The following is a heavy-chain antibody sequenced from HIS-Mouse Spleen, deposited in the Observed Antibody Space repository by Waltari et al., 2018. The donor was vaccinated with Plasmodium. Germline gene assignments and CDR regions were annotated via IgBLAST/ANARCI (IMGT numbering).Heavy chain of an antibody. CDR1: GYSISSGYY. CDR2: IYHSGST. J-gene: IGHJ6*02. V-gene: IGHV4-38-2*02. D-gene: IGHD3-10*01. Sequence: QVQLQESGPGLVKPSETLSLTCTVSGYSISSGYYWGWIRQPPGKGLEWIGSIYHSGSTDYNPSLKSRVNIAVDTSKNQFSLKLSSVTAADTAVYYCARVDYGSGDYYYYYGMDVWGQGTTVTVSS. CDR3: ARVDYGSGDYYYYYGMDV.